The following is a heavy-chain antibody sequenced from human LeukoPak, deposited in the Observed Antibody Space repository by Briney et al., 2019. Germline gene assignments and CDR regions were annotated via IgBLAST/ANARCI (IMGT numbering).Heavy chain of an antibody. J-gene: IGHJ5*02. CDR2: IYHSGST. Sequence: SETLSLTCTVSGGSISSGGYYWSWIRQPPGKGLEWIGYIYHSGSTYYNPSLKSRVTISVDRSKNQFSLKLSSVTAADTAVYYCARVGYYYDSSGYFPWGQGTLVTVSS. CDR3: ARVGYYYDSSGYFP. D-gene: IGHD3-22*01. V-gene: IGHV4-30-2*01. CDR1: GGSISSGGYY.